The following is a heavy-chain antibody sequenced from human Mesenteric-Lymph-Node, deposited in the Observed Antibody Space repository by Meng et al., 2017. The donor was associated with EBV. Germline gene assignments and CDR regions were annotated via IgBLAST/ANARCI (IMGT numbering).Heavy chain of an antibody. CDR1: GGSISSGGYY. Sequence: QVQLQESGPGLVNPSHXLSLPCAVSGGSISSGGYYWSWIRQPPEKGLEWIGYTYFSGSTYYNPSLKSRVMISVDTSKNQFSLKLSSVTAADTAVYYCARRDYYDSSGYDYWGQGTLVTVSS. CDR2: TYFSGST. CDR3: ARRDYYDSSGYDY. J-gene: IGHJ4*02. D-gene: IGHD3-22*01. V-gene: IGHV4-30-4*01.